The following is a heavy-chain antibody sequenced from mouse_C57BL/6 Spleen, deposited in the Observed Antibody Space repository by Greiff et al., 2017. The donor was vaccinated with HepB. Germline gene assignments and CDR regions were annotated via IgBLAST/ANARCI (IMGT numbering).Heavy chain of an antibody. Sequence: EVQLQQSGPELVKPGASVKISCKASGYTFTDYYMNWVKQSHGKSLEWIGDINPNNGGTSYNQKFKGKATLTVDKSSSTAYMELRSLTSEDSAVYYCARGGNSGYYAMDYWGQGTSVTVSS. CDR3: ARGGNSGYYAMDY. CDR2: INPNNGGT. V-gene: IGHV1-26*01. J-gene: IGHJ4*01. CDR1: GYTFTDYY. D-gene: IGHD2-1*01.